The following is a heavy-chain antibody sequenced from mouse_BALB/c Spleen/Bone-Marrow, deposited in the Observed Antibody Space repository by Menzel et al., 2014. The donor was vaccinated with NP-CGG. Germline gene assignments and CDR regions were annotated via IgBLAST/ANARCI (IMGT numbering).Heavy chain of an antibody. V-gene: IGHV5-17*02. Sequence: EVNVVESGGGLVQPGGSRKLSCAASGFTFXSFGMHWVRQAPERGLEWVAYISSGSSTIFYADTVKGRFTISRDNPKNTLFLQMTSLRSEDTAMYYCTRGGNWEDFDYWGQGTTLTVSS. CDR2: ISSGSSTI. D-gene: IGHD4-1*01. J-gene: IGHJ2*01. CDR3: TRGGNWEDFDY. CDR1: GFTFXSFG.